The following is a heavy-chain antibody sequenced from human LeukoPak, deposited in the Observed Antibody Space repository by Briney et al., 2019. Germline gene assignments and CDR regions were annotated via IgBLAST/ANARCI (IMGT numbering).Heavy chain of an antibody. CDR1: GYTFTGYY. D-gene: IGHD2-2*02. V-gene: IGHV3-33*01. CDR2: IWYDGSNK. Sequence: SCKASGYTFTGYYMHWVRQAPGKGLEWVAVIWYDGSNKYYADSVKGRFTISRDDSKNTLYLQMNSLRAEDTAVYYCARDGFGYCSSTSCYIGAFDIWGQGTMVTVSS. CDR3: ARDGFGYCSSTSCYIGAFDI. J-gene: IGHJ3*02.